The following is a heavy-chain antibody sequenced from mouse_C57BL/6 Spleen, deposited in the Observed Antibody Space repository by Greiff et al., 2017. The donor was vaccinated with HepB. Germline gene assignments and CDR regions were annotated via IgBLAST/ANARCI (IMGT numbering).Heavy chain of an antibody. J-gene: IGHJ4*01. V-gene: IGHV1-54*01. CDR3: ASGDYYDSSYAMDY. D-gene: IGHD1-1*01. Sequence: VQLMESGAELVRPGTSVKVSCKASGYAFTNYLIEWVKQRPGQGLEWIGVINPGSGGTNYNEKFKGKATLTADKSSSTAYMQLRSLTSEDSAVYFCASGDYYDSSYAMDYWGQGTSVTVSS. CDR1: GYAFTNYL. CDR2: INPGSGGT.